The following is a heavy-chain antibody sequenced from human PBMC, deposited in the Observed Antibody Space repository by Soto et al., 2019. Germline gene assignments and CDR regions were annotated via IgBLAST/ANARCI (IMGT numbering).Heavy chain of an antibody. CDR3: AKDQEAARPYGMDV. CDR1: GFTFSSYA. Sequence: PGGSLRLSCAASGFTFSSYAMSWVRQAPGKGLEWVSAISGSGGSTYYADSVKGRFTISRDNSKNTPYLQMNSLRAEDTAVYYCAKDQEAARPYGMDVWGQGTTVTVSS. D-gene: IGHD6-6*01. CDR2: ISGSGGST. J-gene: IGHJ6*02. V-gene: IGHV3-23*01.